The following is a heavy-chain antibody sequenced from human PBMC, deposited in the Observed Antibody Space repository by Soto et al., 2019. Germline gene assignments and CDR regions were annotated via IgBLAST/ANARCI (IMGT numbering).Heavy chain of an antibody. CDR3: ARLLRHSLKGYAFDI. J-gene: IGHJ3*02. V-gene: IGHV3-21*01. Sequence: PGGSLRLSCAASGFTFSSYSMNWVSQAPGKGLEWVSSISSSSSYIYYADSVKGRFTISRDNAKNSLYLQMNSLRAEDTAVYYCARLLRHSLKGYAFDIWGQGTMVTVSS. CDR1: GFTFSSYS. CDR2: ISSSSSYI. D-gene: IGHD3-9*01.